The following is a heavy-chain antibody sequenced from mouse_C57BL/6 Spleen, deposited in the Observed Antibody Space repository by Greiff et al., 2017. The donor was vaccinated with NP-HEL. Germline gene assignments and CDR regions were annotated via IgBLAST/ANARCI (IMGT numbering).Heavy chain of an antibody. V-gene: IGHV1-80*01. Sequence: VQLQQSGAELVKPGASVKISCKASGYAFSSYWMNWVKQRPGKGLEWIGQIYPGDGDTNYNGKFKGKATLTADKSSSTAYMQLSSLTSEDSAVYFCARRGVWYYFDYWGQGTTLTVSS. CDR3: ARRGVWYYFDY. J-gene: IGHJ2*01. D-gene: IGHD2-10*02. CDR2: IYPGDGDT. CDR1: GYAFSSYW.